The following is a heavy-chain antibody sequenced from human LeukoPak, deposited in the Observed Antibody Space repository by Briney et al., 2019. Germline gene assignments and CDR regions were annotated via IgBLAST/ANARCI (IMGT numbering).Heavy chain of an antibody. V-gene: IGHV4-30-4*01. D-gene: IGHD3-10*01. CDR1: GGSISSGDYY. CDR2: IYYSGST. Sequence: PSETLSLTCAVSGGSISSGDYYWSWIRQPPGKGLEWIGYIYYSGSTYYNPSLKSRVTISVDTSKNQFSLKLSSVTAADTAVYYCAMGITMVRGLEYWGQGTLVTVSS. J-gene: IGHJ4*02. CDR3: AMGITMVRGLEY.